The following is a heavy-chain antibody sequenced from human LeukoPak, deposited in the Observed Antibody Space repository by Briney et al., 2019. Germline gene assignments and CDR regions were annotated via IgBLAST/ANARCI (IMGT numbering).Heavy chain of an antibody. CDR3: ARYSSSGAFDI. D-gene: IGHD6-6*01. Sequence: TSETLSLTCTVSGGSISSSSYYWGWIRQPPGKGLEWIGSIYYSGSTYYNPSLNSRVTISVDRSKNQFSLNLSSVTAADTAVYYCARYSSSGAFDIWGQGTMVTVSS. V-gene: IGHV4-39*07. J-gene: IGHJ3*02. CDR1: GGSISSSSYY. CDR2: IYYSGST.